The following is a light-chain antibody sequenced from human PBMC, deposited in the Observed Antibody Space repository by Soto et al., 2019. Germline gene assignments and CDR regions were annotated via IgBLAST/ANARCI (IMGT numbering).Light chain of an antibody. CDR1: QSISSY. J-gene: IGKJ1*01. Sequence: MQVTQSPSSLSASVGDRVTITCRASQSISSYLNWYQQKPGKAPKLLIYKASTLKSGVPSRFSGSGSGTEFTLTISSLQPDDFATYDCQHYNSYSEAFGQGTKVDIK. CDR2: KAS. V-gene: IGKV1-5*03. CDR3: QHYNSYSEA.